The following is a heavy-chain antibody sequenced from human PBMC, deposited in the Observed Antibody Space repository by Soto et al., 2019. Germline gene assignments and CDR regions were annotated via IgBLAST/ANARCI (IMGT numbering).Heavy chain of an antibody. J-gene: IGHJ6*02. Sequence: PGESVKMSCKASGYSFTTYWIAWVRQMPGKGLEWMGIINPGDSDIRYSPSFQGQVTISADNSISTAYLQWSRLKASDTAMYYCERPEQFYYYYYGMDVWGQGATVTVSS. CDR1: GYSFTTYW. V-gene: IGHV5-51*01. D-gene: IGHD4-4*01. CDR2: INPGDSDI. CDR3: ERPEQFYYYYYGMDV.